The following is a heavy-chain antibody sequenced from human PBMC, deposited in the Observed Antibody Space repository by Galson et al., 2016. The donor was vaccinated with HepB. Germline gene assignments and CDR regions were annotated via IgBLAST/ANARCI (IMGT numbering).Heavy chain of an antibody. D-gene: IGHD3-22*01. CDR1: GFTFSSYW. J-gene: IGHJ4*02. CDR3: ARSTRGYHD. V-gene: IGHV3-74*01. Sequence: SLRLSCAASGFTFSSYWMHWVRQAPGKGLVWVSRIKSGGGDTIYADPVKGRFTISRDNAKKTLYLQMNSLRAEDTAVYYCARSTRGYHDWGQGTLVTVSS. CDR2: IKSGGGDT.